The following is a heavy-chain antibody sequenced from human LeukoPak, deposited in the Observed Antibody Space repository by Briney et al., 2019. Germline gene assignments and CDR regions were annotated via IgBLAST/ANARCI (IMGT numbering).Heavy chain of an antibody. CDR3: ARGRGDGYNFDY. CDR1: GFTFSSYA. D-gene: IGHD5-24*01. V-gene: IGHV3-30*04. CDR2: ISYDGSNK. J-gene: IGHJ4*02. Sequence: PGRSLRLSCAASGFTFSSYAMHWVRQAPGKGLEWVAVISYDGSNKYYADSVKGRFTISRDNSKNTLYLQMNSLRAEDTAVYYCARGRGDGYNFDYWGQGTLVTVSS.